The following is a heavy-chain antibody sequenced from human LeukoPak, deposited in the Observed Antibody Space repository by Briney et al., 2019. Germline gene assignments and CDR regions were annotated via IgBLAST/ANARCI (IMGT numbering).Heavy chain of an antibody. CDR2: ISSSGGGT. J-gene: IGHJ4*02. Sequence: GGSLRLSCAASGFTFSSYAMSWVRQAPGKGLEWVSTISSSGGGTYYADSVKGRFTISRDNAKNSLCLQMNSLRDEDTAVYYCARDRGYSTCWGQGTLVTVSS. CDR1: GFTFSSYA. CDR3: ARDRGYSTC. D-gene: IGHD5-12*01. V-gene: IGHV3-23*01.